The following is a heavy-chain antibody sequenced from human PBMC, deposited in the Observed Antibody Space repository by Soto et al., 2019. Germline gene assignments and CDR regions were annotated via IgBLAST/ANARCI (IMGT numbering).Heavy chain of an antibody. CDR1: GLTFSSYA. D-gene: IGHD1-26*01. V-gene: IGHV3-66*01. J-gene: IGHJ6*02. CDR2: IYSAGNT. Sequence: GGSLRLSCAASGLTFSSYAMSWVRQAPGKGLEWISIIYSAGNTYYADSVKGRFTISRDNSKNTLYLQMNSLGAEDTAAYYCARDFVVGGPTINYYYGMDVWGQGTTVTVSS. CDR3: ARDFVVGGPTINYYYGMDV.